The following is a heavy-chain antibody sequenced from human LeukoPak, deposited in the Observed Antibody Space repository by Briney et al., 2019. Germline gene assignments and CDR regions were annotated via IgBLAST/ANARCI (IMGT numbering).Heavy chain of an antibody. CDR2: ISGSGGSA. J-gene: IGHJ5*02. D-gene: IGHD3-10*01. CDR1: GFTFSNYA. Sequence: GGSLRLSCAASGFTFSNYAMNWVRQAPGKGLEWVSGISGSGGSAYYADSVKGRFTISRDNSRNTLYLQMNSLRAEDTAVYYCAKVLSTNYGSGTFFDWFDPRGQGTLVTVSS. CDR3: AKVLSTNYGSGTFFDWFDP. V-gene: IGHV3-23*01.